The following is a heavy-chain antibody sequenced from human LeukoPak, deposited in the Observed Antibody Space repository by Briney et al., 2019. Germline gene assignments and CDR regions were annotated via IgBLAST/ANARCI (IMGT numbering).Heavy chain of an antibody. CDR1: GICLCNRG. CDR3: ASGSGSYRTPYYYMDV. D-gene: IGHD3-10*01. CDR2: IYSGGST. Sequence: GGFLRTSRSTPGICLCNRGHDWGPPASRKGLEWVPIIYSGGSTYYADSVKGRFTISRDNSKNTLYPQMNSLRAEDTAVYYCASGSGSYRTPYYYMDVWGTGTTVTVSS. V-gene: IGHV3-53*01. J-gene: IGHJ6*03.